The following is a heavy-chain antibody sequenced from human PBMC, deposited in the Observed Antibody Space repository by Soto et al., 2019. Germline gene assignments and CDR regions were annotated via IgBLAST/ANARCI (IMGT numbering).Heavy chain of an antibody. D-gene: IGHD6-13*01. CDR1: GGSVSGYY. CDR3: ARRGVRAAATNWFDP. J-gene: IGHJ5*02. V-gene: IGHV4-34*01. CDR2: INHSGNT. Sequence: SETLSLTCAVDGGSVSGYYWTWIRQPPGKGLEWIGEINHSGNTNYNPSLESRVTMSVDTSKNHFSLKVTSVSAADTAVYYCARRGVRAAATNWFDPWGQGTLVTVSS.